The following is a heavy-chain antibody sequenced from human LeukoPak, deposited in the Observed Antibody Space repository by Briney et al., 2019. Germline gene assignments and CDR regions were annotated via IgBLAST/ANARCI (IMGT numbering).Heavy chain of an antibody. J-gene: IGHJ4*02. Sequence: PGRSLRLSCAASRFSFRSYDMHWVRQAPGKGLEWVSYISSSGSTIYYADSVKGRFTISRDNAKNSLYLQMNSLRAEDTAVYYCARDSGDYSNGGIDYWGQGTLVTVSS. D-gene: IGHD4-11*01. V-gene: IGHV3-48*03. CDR2: ISSSGSTI. CDR3: ARDSGDYSNGGIDY. CDR1: RFSFRSYD.